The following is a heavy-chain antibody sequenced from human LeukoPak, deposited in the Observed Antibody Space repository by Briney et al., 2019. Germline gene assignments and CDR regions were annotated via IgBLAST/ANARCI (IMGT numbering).Heavy chain of an antibody. CDR2: ISNGGSTT. CDR1: GFTFSSYE. V-gene: IGHV3-48*03. Sequence: PGGSLRLSCAASGFTFSSYEMNWFRQAPGKGLEWVAYISNGGSTTYYADSVKGRFTISRDNAKNSLYLQMNSLRAEDTAVYYCARDVHSPLGRGSHYFDYWGQGTLVTVSS. D-gene: IGHD1-1*01. CDR3: ARDVHSPLGRGSHYFDY. J-gene: IGHJ4*02.